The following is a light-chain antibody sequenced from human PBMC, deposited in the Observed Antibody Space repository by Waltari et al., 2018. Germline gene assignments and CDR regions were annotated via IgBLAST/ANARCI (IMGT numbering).Light chain of an antibody. CDR1: QSVSSN. V-gene: IGKV3-15*01. Sequence: EIVMTQSPATLSVSPGERATLSCRASQSVSSNLAWYQQKPGQAPRLLIYGAPTRATGVPARFSGSGSGPEYTLTISSLQSEDFAVYYCQHHNNWPPRWTFGQGTKVEIK. J-gene: IGKJ1*01. CDR3: QHHNNWPPRWT. CDR2: GAP.